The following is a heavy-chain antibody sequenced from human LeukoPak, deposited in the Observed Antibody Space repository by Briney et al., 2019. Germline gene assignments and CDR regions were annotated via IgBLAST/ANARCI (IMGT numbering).Heavy chain of an antibody. CDR3: ARGRATMVRGAPDY. CDR1: GFTFDDYA. J-gene: IGHJ4*02. Sequence: GGSLRLSCAASGFTFDDYAMHWVRQAPGKGLEWVSGISWNSGSIGYADSVKGRFTISRDNAKNSLYLQMNSLRAEDTALYYCARGRATMVRGAPDYWGQGTLVTVSS. D-gene: IGHD3-10*01. CDR2: ISWNSGSI. V-gene: IGHV3-9*01.